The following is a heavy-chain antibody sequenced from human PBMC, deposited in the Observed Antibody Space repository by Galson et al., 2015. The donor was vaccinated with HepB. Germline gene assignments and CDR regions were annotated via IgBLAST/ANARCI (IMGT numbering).Heavy chain of an antibody. Sequence: SLRLSCAASGFTFSSYSMIWVRQAPGKGLEWVSYISSSSSTIYYADSVKGRFTISRDNAKNSLYLQMNSLGDEDTAVYYCARDGGPYDTTFDPWGQGTLVTVSS. V-gene: IGHV3-48*02. CDR2: ISSSSSTI. J-gene: IGHJ5*02. CDR1: GFTFSSYS. D-gene: IGHD3-9*01. CDR3: ARDGGPYDTTFDP.